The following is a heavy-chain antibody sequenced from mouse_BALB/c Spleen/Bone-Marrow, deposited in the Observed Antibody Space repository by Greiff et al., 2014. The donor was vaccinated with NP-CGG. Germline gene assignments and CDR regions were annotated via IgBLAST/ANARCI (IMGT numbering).Heavy chain of an antibody. J-gene: IGHJ1*01. CDR2: IYPGDGDT. CDR1: GYTFTSYW. CDR3: ARSRGWYFDV. V-gene: IGHV1-87*01. Sequence: VQLQESGAELARPGASVKLSCKASGYTFTSYWMQWIKRRPGQGLEWIGAIYPGDGDTTYTQKFKGKATLTADKSPSTAYMQLSSLASEDSAVYYCARSRGWYFDVWGAGTTVTVSS.